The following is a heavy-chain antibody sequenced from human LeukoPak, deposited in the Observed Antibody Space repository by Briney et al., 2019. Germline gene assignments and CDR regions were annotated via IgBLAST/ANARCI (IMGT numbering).Heavy chain of an antibody. Sequence: PGGSLRLSCAVSGFSVDYSYMTWVRQAPGKGLEWVSIIYSGDSTYYADSVKGRFTISRHNSKNTLYLQMNSLRVDDTAVYYCAREGVVGAFDIWGQGAMVTVSS. J-gene: IGHJ3*02. V-gene: IGHV3-53*04. CDR1: GFSVDYSY. CDR2: IYSGDST. D-gene: IGHD2-15*01. CDR3: AREGVVGAFDI.